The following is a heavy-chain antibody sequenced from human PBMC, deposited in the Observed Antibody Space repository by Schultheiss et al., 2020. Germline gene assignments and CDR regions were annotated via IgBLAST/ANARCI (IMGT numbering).Heavy chain of an antibody. D-gene: IGHD3-22*01. J-gene: IGHJ6*02. CDR2: IYYSGST. CDR3: ARDLYYDSSGYPSYYGMDV. V-gene: IGHV4-31*03. CDR1: GGSISSGDYY. Sequence: SETLSLTCTVSGGSISSGDYYWSWIRQHPGKGLEWIGYIYYSGSTYYNPSLKSRVTISVDTSKNQFSLKLSSVTAADTAVYYCARDLYYDSSGYPSYYGMDVWGQGTTVNGSS.